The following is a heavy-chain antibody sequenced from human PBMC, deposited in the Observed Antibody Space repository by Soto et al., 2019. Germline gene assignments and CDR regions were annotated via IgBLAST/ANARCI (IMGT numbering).Heavy chain of an antibody. D-gene: IGHD1-26*01. Sequence: SETLSLTCSVSGGSISSSSYYWGWIRQPPGKGLEWIGSIYYSGSTYYNPSLKSRVTISVDTSKNQFSLKLSSVTAADTAVYYCXRPQDSGSYYSGGIFDYWGQGTLVTVSS. CDR2: IYYSGST. J-gene: IGHJ4*02. CDR3: XRPQDSGSYYSGGIFDY. CDR1: GGSISSSSYY. V-gene: IGHV4-39*01.